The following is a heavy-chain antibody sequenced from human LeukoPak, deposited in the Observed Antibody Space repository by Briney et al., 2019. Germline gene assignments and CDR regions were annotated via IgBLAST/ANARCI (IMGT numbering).Heavy chain of an antibody. Sequence: SQTLSLTCTVSGGSISSGSYYWSWIRQPAGKGLEWIGRIYTSGSTNYNPSLKSRVTISVDTSKNQFSLKLSSVTAADTAVYYCARAHYDFWSGYYFDYWGQGTLVTVSS. CDR1: GGSISSGSYY. D-gene: IGHD3-3*01. V-gene: IGHV4-61*02. CDR3: ARAHYDFWSGYYFDY. J-gene: IGHJ4*02. CDR2: IYTSGST.